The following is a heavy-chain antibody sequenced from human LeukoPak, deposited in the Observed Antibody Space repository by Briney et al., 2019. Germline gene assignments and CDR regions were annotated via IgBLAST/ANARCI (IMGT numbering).Heavy chain of an antibody. CDR3: ARGDFWSDWFDP. Sequence: ASVTVSCKASGYTFTSYGISWVRQAPGQGLEWMGRINPNSGGTNYAQKFQGRVTMTRDTSISTAYMELSRLRSDDTAVYYCARGDFWSDWFDPWGQGTLVTVSS. V-gene: IGHV1-2*06. CDR1: GYTFTSYG. D-gene: IGHD3-3*01. J-gene: IGHJ5*02. CDR2: INPNSGGT.